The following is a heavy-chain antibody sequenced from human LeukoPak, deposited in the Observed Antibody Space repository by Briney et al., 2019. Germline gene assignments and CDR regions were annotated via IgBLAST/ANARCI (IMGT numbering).Heavy chain of an antibody. V-gene: IGHV1-18*01. D-gene: IGHD2-2*01. J-gene: IGHJ6*02. Sequence: GASVKVSCKASGYTFTSYGISWVRQAPGQGLEWMGWISAYNGNTNYAQKLQGRVTMITDTSTSTAYMELRSLRSDDTAVYYCARVATSSSSNYYYYYGMDVWGQGTTVTVSS. CDR1: GYTFTSYG. CDR3: ARVATSSSSNYYYYYGMDV. CDR2: ISAYNGNT.